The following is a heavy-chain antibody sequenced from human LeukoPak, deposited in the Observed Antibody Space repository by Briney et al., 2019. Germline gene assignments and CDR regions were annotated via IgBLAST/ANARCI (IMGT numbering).Heavy chain of an antibody. CDR1: GYTFTSYG. J-gene: IGHJ6*04. D-gene: IGHD3-10*01. CDR3: ARDFPRSGSYYSGMDV. CDR2: ISAYNGST. Sequence: ASVKVSCKASGYTFTSYGISWVRQAPGQGLEWMGWISAYNGSTNYAQKLQGRVTMTTDTPTSTAYMELRSLRSDDTAVYYCARDFPRSGSYYSGMDVWGKGTTVTVSS. V-gene: IGHV1-18*04.